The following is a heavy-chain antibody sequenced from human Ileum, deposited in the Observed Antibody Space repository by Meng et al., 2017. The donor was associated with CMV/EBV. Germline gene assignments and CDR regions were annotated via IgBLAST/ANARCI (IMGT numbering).Heavy chain of an antibody. CDR3: AKRDTTKYFDS. D-gene: IGHD5-18*01. Sequence: GGSLRLSCAASGFTFSSYAMSWVRQAPGKGLEWVSTFGSSGNTYYADSVKGRFTISRDNSKNTLFLQMNSLRAEDTAVFYCAKRDTTKYFDSWGQGILVNGAS. V-gene: IGHV3-23*01. J-gene: IGHJ4*02. CDR2: FGSSGNT. CDR1: GFTFSSYA.